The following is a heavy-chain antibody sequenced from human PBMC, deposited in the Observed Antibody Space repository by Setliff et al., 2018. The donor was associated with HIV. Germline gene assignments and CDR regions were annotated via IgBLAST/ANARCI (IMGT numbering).Heavy chain of an antibody. V-gene: IGHV4-59*01. Sequence: SETLSLTCTVSGGSTSNEYWSWIRQPPGKGLEWIGYIYDSGSPKYNPSLKSRVTISIDTPKSQISLKLTSVTAADTAMYHCARVYYFDSSGYYQRGDVFDIWGQGTMVTVSS. CDR3: ARVYYFDSSGYYQRGDVFDI. CDR1: GGSTSNEY. CDR2: IYDSGSP. D-gene: IGHD3-22*01. J-gene: IGHJ3*02.